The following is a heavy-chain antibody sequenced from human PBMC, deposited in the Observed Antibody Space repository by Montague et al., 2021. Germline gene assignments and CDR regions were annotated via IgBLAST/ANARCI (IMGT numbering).Heavy chain of an antibody. V-gene: IGHV4-39*01. D-gene: IGHD4-23*01. CDR1: GGSISSSSDY. CDR3: VVSPNMYDEVVDF. CDR2: IYYSGST. Sequence: SETLSLTCTVSGGSISSSSDYWGWIRQPPGKGLEWIGSIYYSGSTYYNPSLKSRLTISVDTSKNQFSLKLSSVTAADTAVYYGVVSPNMYDEVVDFWGQGTMVTVSS. J-gene: IGHJ4*02.